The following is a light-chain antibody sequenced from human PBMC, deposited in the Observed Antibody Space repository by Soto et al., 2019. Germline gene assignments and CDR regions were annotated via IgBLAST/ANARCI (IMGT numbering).Light chain of an antibody. CDR3: QQYKNWPIT. CDR1: QSVDSN. CDR2: GAS. V-gene: IGKV3D-15*01. Sequence: EILLTQSPGTLSLSPGEEATLSCRASQSVDSNLAWYQQKPGQAPRLLIYGASTRATGIPARFSGSGSGTEFTLTISSLQSEDIAVYYCQQYKNWPITFGQRKWRENK. J-gene: IGKJ5*01.